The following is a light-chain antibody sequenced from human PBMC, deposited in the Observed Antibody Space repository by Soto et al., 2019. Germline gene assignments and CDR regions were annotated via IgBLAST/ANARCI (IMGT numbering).Light chain of an antibody. V-gene: IGLV2-14*01. CDR2: EVS. CDR1: SSDVGGYNY. CDR3: SSYRSSTTFV. Sequence: QSALTQPASVSGSPGQSITISCTGTSSDVGGYNYVSWYQQQAGKAPKLIIHEVSNRPSGVSNRFSGSKSGDTASLTISGLQAEDEADYYCSSYRSSTTFVFGTGTKLTVL. J-gene: IGLJ1*01.